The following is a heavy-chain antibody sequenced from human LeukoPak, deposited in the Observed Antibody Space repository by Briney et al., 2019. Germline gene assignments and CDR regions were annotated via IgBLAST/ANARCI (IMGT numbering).Heavy chain of an antibody. V-gene: IGHV3-74*01. Sequence: GGSLRLSCAVSGFIFSNHYMHWVRQAPGKGLVWVSRINNDGSITNYADSVKGRFTISRDNAKSTLYLQMNSLKAEDTAVYYFVLMFWGGGQGTLVTVSS. CDR3: VLMFWG. CDR1: GFIFSNHY. J-gene: IGHJ4*02. CDR2: INNDGSIT. D-gene: IGHD3-16*01.